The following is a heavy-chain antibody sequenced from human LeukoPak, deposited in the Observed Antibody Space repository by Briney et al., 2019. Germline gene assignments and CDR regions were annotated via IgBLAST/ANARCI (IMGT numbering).Heavy chain of an antibody. CDR1: GGSISSSTYY. CDR2: IYYSGST. V-gene: IGHV4-39*07. Sequence: PSETLSLTCTVSGGSISSSTYYWAWIRQPPGKGLEWIGSIYYSGSTNYNPSLKSRLAISVDTSKNQFFLKLRSVTAADTAVYYCARTPPYHRRFDYWGQGTLVTVSS. CDR3: ARTPPYHRRFDY. D-gene: IGHD1-14*01. J-gene: IGHJ4*02.